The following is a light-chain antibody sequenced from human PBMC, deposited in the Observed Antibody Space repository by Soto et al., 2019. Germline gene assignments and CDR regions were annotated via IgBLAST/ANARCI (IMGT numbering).Light chain of an antibody. CDR3: QQRSNWPRT. CDR2: DVS. J-gene: IGKJ1*01. Sequence: TQSPSTLSASLGDRVTITCRASQSVSTYLAWYQQKPGQAPRLLIYDVSNRATGIPARFSGSGSGTDFTLTISSLEPEDFAVYYCQQRSNWPRTFGQGTKVEIK. V-gene: IGKV3-11*01. CDR1: QSVSTY.